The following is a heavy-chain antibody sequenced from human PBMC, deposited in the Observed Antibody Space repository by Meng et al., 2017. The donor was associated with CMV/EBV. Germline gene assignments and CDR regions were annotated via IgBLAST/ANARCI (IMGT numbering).Heavy chain of an antibody. D-gene: IGHD3-3*01. CDR2: INANSGGT. V-gene: IGHV1-2*02. Sequence: ASVKVSCKASGYTFTGYYMHWVRQAPGQGLVWMGWINANSGGTNYAVKFQGRVTMTRDTSITTAYMELSRLRSDDTAVYYCARVTDFWSTPWGFDPWGQGTLVTVSS. CDR3: ARVTDFWSTPWGFDP. J-gene: IGHJ5*01. CDR1: GYTFTGYY.